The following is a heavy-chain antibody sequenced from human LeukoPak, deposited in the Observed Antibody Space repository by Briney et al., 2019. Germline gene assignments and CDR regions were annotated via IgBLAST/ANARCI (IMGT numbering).Heavy chain of an antibody. CDR2: TYYRSKWYN. Sequence: SQTLSLTCAISGDSVSSNSAAWNWIRQSPSRGLEWLGRTYYRSKWYNDYAVSAKSRITINPDTSKYQFSLQLNSVTPEDTAVYYCARDEQQQPYYYYGMDVWGKGTTVTVSS. V-gene: IGHV6-1*01. D-gene: IGHD6-13*01. J-gene: IGHJ6*04. CDR3: ARDEQQQPYYYYGMDV. CDR1: GDSVSSNSAA.